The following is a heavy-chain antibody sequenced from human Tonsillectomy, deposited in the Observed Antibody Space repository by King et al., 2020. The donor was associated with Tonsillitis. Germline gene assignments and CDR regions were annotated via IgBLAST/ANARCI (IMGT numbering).Heavy chain of an antibody. CDR2: IYSGATGT. J-gene: IGHJ4*02. V-gene: IGHV3-23*03. CDR3: GRDRGVAGIDLLDY. D-gene: IGHD6-19*01. CDR1: GFTFYTYA. Sequence: VQLVESGGGLVQPGGSLRLSCAASGFTFYTYAMSWVRKAPGKGLEWVSLIYSGATGTHYADSVKGRFTVSRDDSKNTLYLQMNSLRAEDTAVYYCGRDRGVAGIDLLDYWGQGTLVTVSS.